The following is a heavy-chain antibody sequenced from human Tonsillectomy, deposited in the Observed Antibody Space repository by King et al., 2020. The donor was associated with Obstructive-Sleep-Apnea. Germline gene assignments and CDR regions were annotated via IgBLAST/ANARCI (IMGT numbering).Heavy chain of an antibody. D-gene: IGHD3-10*01. CDR2: TGGSGVTT. V-gene: IGHV3-23*04. J-gene: IGHJ6*02. CDR1: GFTFSSYA. Sequence: VQLVESGGGLVQPGGSLRLSCAASGFTFSSYAMTWVRQSPGKGLEWVSATGGSGVTTYYADSVKGRFTISRDNSKNTLFLQMHSLRAGDTAVYFCAKAISGFYGFGMDVWGQGTAVTVSS. CDR3: AKAISGFYGFGMDV.